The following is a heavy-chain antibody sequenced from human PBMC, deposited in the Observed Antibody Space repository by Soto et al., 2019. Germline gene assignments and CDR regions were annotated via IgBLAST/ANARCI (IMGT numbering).Heavy chain of an antibody. D-gene: IGHD3-10*01. CDR3: GRSPGELTYYYYCREV. V-gene: IGHV4-34*01. CDR1: GGSFSGYY. J-gene: IGHJ6*03. Sequence: SETLSLTCAVYGGSFSGYYWSWIRQPPGKGLEWIGEINHSGSTNYNPSLKSRVTISVDTSKNQFSLKLSSVTAADTAVYYCGRSPGELTYYYYCREVWGKGTRVTVSS. CDR2: INHSGST.